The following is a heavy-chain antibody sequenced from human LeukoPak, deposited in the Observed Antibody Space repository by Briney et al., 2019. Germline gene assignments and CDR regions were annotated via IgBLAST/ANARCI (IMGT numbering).Heavy chain of an antibody. CDR2: INPDSGGT. D-gene: IGHD1-1*01. CDR1: GYTFTGYY. V-gene: IGHV1-2*02. Sequence: SSVTVSCKASGYTFTGYYMHWLRQAAGHGLEWMGCINPDSGGTNYAQKFQGRVTMTRDTSINTAYMELSRLRSDDTAVYYCARDKQLDWAHYYYYYIDVWGNGTTVTVSS. J-gene: IGHJ6*03. CDR3: ARDKQLDWAHYYYYYIDV.